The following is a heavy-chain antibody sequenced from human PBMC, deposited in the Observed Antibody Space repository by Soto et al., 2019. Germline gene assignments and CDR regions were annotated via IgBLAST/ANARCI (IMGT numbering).Heavy chain of an antibody. D-gene: IGHD4-17*01. CDR2: ISVYNGNT. V-gene: IGHV1-18*01. CDR3: ARSPTYGYGDYYYYMDV. CDR1: GYTFTSYG. Sequence: ASVKVSCKASGYTFTSYGISWVRQAPGQGLEWMGWISVYNGNTNYARKLQGRVTMTTDTSTSTAYMELRSLRSDDTAVYYCARSPTYGYGDYYYYMDVWGKGTTVTVPS. J-gene: IGHJ6*03.